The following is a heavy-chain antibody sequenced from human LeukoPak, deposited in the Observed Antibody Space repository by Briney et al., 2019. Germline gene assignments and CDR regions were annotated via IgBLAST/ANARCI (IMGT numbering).Heavy chain of an antibody. CDR2: IYHSGST. J-gene: IGHJ4*02. Sequence: ASETLSLTCTVSGYSISSGYYWGWIRQPPGKGLEWIGSIYHSGSTYYNPSLKSRVTISVDTSKNQFSLKLSSVTAADTAVYYCARDQVIRGVVDYWGQGTLVTVSS. CDR3: ARDQVIRGVVDY. V-gene: IGHV4-38-2*02. D-gene: IGHD3-10*01. CDR1: GYSISSGYY.